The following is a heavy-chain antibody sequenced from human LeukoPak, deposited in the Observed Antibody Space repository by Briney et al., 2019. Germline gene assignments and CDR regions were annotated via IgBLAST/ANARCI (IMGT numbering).Heavy chain of an antibody. CDR2: QSYGGTSK. CDR3: ARDGNSGWYTGENYYYYGMDV. CDR1: GFTFSSLA. D-gene: IGHD6-19*01. Sequence: ARSLRRSCAASGFTFSSLALHWVGQAPDKGLKWVAVQSYGGTSKDYADSVKGRFTMSRDNSKNTLYLQMNSLRLEDTALYYCARDGNSGWYTGENYYYYGMDVRGQGTTVTVSS. J-gene: IGHJ6*02. V-gene: IGHV3-30-3*01.